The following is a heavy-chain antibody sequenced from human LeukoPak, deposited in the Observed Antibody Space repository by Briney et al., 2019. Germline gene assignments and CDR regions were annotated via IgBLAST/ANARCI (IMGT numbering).Heavy chain of an antibody. CDR3: ARDALAFDYPEADY. CDR2: IKQDGSEK. CDR1: GFTFSSYW. V-gene: IGHV3-7*01. J-gene: IGHJ4*02. D-gene: IGHD4-11*01. Sequence: GGSLRLSCAASGFTFSSYWMSWVRQAPGKGLEWVANIKQDGSEKYYVDSVKGRFTISRDNAKNSLYLQMNSLRAEDTAAYYCARDALAFDYPEADYWGQGTLVTVSS.